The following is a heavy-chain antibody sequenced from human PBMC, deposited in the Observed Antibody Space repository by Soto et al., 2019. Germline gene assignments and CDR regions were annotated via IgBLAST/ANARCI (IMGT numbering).Heavy chain of an antibody. J-gene: IGHJ6*02. Sequence: QVQLVQSGAEVKKPGASVKVSCKASGYTFTSYGISWVRQAPGQGLEWMGWISAYNGNTNYAQKLQGRVTMTTDTSTSTAYKELRSLRSDDTAVYYCARDVAVASVDYFYYGMDVWGQGTTVTVSS. CDR2: ISAYNGNT. V-gene: IGHV1-18*01. D-gene: IGHD6-19*01. CDR3: ARDVAVASVDYFYYGMDV. CDR1: GYTFTSYG.